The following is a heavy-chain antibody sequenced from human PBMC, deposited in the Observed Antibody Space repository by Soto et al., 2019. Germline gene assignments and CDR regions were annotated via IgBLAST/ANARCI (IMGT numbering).Heavy chain of an antibody. CDR3: GTEGRYCSSTSCYGWWFDH. CDR2: IYDSGST. V-gene: IGHV4-34*01. J-gene: IGHJ5*02. Sequence: SETLSLTCAVYGGSIRDYHWNWIRQSPGKGLEWIGEIYDSGSTNFNPSLKSRVTISRDTSKNQVSLKLTSVIAADTAVYYCGTEGRYCSSTSCYGWWFDHWGQGTLVTVSS. CDR1: GGSIRDYH. D-gene: IGHD2-2*01.